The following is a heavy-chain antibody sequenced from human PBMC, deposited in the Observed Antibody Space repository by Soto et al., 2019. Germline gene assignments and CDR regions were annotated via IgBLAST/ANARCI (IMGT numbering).Heavy chain of an antibody. CDR1: GFTFSTFA. V-gene: IGHV3-30*03. D-gene: IGHD6-19*01. CDR2: ISNDGITK. CDR3: YSSGW. J-gene: IGHJ4*02. Sequence: HVQLVESGGGVVQPGRSLRLSCAASGFTFSTFAMHWVRQAPGKGLEWVALISNDGITKYYAESVKGRFTISRDNSKNTLYLEMDSLRTEDTAVYYAYSSGWWGQGTRVTVSS.